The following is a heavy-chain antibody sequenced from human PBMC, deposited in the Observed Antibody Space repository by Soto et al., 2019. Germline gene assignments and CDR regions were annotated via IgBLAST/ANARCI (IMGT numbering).Heavy chain of an antibody. CDR2: INHSGST. J-gene: IGHJ3*02. CDR1: GGSFSGYY. CDR3: ARFAEGQQLVPGGAFDI. Sequence: PSETLSLTCAVYGGSFSGYYWSWIRQPPGKGLEWIGEINHSGSTNYNPSLKSRVTISVDTSKNQFSLKLSSVTAADTAVYYCARFAEGQQLVPGGAFDIWGQGTMVTVSS. D-gene: IGHD6-13*01. V-gene: IGHV4-34*01.